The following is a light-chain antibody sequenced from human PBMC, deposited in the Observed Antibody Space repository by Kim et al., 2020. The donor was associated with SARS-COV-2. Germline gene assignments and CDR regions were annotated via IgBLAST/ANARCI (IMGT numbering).Light chain of an antibody. Sequence: DIQLTQSPSFLSASVGDRVIITCRASQGISNYLAWYQQKSGKAPKLLIYAASTLQSGVPSRFSGSGSGAEFTLTISSLQPEDFATFYCQQLDSYPITFGQGTRLEIK. V-gene: IGKV1-9*01. CDR2: AAS. J-gene: IGKJ5*01. CDR3: QQLDSYPIT. CDR1: QGISNY.